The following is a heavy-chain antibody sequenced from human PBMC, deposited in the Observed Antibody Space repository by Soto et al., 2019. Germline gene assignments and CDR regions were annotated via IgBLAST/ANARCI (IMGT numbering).Heavy chain of an antibody. V-gene: IGHV1-18*01. CDR3: ARVMVRLFGSGSSRPYGLDV. Sequence: QVQLVQSGAEVKKPGASVKVSCKVSGDSFSNYGFTWVRQAPGQGLEWMGWISTYNDNTNYAQNLQGRVTMTTDTSTTTDYMELRSLRSDDTAVYYCARVMVRLFGSGSSRPYGLDVWGQGTTVTVSS. CDR1: GDSFSNYG. CDR2: ISTYNDNT. J-gene: IGHJ6*02. D-gene: IGHD3-10*01.